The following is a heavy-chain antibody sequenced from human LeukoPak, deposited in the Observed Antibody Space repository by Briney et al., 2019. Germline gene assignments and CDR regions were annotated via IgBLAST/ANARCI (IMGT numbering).Heavy chain of an antibody. J-gene: IGHJ3*02. Sequence: PGGSLRLSCAASGFTFSNAWMTWVRQAPGKGLVWVSRINSDGSSTSYADSVKGRFTISRDNAKNTLYLQMNSLRAEDTAVYYCAREDIHYMGAFDIWGQGTMVTVSS. CDR2: INSDGSST. V-gene: IGHV3-74*01. D-gene: IGHD4-11*01. CDR3: AREDIHYMGAFDI. CDR1: GFTFSNAW.